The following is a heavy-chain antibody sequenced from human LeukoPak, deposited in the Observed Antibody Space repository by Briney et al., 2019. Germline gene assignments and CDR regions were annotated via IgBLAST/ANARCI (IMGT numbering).Heavy chain of an antibody. V-gene: IGHV4-4*02. J-gene: IGHJ4*02. Sequence: SGTLSLTCAVSGGSISSSNWWSWVRQPPGKGLEWIGEIYHSGSTNYNPSLKSRVTISVDKSKNQFSLKLSSVTAADTAVYYCARANWAAGSFFDYWGQGTLVTVSS. CDR2: IYHSGST. D-gene: IGHD6-13*01. CDR3: ARANWAAGSFFDY. CDR1: GGSISSSNW.